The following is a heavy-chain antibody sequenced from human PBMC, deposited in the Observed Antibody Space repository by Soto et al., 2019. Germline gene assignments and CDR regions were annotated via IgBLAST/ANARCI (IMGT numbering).Heavy chain of an antibody. J-gene: IGHJ1*01. CDR2: TIPNFGTA. D-gene: IGHD3-9*01. V-gene: IGHV1-69*01. Sequence: QVQLVQSGAEVKKPGSSVKLSCKASGGYFSSLSISWVRQAPGQGLEWMGGTIPNFGTADYAQNFQGRVTLTADEKTRPVYMELTSLTSDDAALYYCASGWGPSDSTGYYMYFDVWGQGTLVTVSS. CDR1: GGYFSSLS. CDR3: ASGWGPSDSTGYYMYFDV.